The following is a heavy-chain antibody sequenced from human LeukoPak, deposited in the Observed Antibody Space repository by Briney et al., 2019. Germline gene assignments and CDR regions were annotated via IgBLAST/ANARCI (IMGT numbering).Heavy chain of an antibody. Sequence: PSETLSLTCAVSGGSISSSNWWSWVRQPPGKGLEWIGEIYHSGSTNYNPSLKSRVTISVDKSKNQFSLKLSSVTAADTAVYYCARWNIVATIGASSMDVWGKGTTVTVSS. CDR3: ARWNIVATIGASSMDV. CDR2: IYHSGST. CDR1: GGSISSSNW. V-gene: IGHV4-4*02. J-gene: IGHJ6*03. D-gene: IGHD5-12*01.